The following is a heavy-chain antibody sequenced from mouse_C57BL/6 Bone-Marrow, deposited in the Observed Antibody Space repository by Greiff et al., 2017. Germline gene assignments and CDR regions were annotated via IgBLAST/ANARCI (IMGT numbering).Heavy chain of an antibody. V-gene: IGHV1-64*01. Sequence: QVQLQQPGAELVKPGASVKLSCKASGYTFTSYWMHWVKQRPGQGLEWIGMIHPNSGSTNYNEKFKSKATLTVDKSSSTAYMQLSSLTSEDSAVFYCARDWSYWYFDVWGTGTTVTVSS. CDR1: GYTFTSYW. J-gene: IGHJ1*03. CDR2: IHPNSGST. CDR3: ARDWSYWYFDV.